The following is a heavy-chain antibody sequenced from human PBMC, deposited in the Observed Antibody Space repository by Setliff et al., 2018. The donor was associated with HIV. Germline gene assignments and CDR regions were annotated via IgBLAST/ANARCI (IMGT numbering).Heavy chain of an antibody. J-gene: IGHJ3*01. Sequence: PSETLSLTCTVSGGSISSNNYFWSWIRQPAGKGLEWIGHIYPSGSTNYNPSLKSRVTISVDTSKNQFPLNLSSVTAADTAVYYCASRAGGDFWGQGTMVTVSS. CDR2: IYPSGST. V-gene: IGHV4-61*09. CDR1: GGSISSNNYF. CDR3: ASRAGGDF. D-gene: IGHD3-10*01.